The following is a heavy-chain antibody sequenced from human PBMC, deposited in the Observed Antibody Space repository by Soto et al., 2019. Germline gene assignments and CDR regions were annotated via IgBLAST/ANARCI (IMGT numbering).Heavy chain of an antibody. Sequence: PSETLSLTCAVYGGSFIGYYWIFIRHPPLKGLEWIVEINHSGSTNYNPSLKSRVTISVDTSKSQSSLKLKSVTAADTAVYYCARHLRTSVVVPGSLDLWGQGTLVTVSS. D-gene: IGHD2-2*01. V-gene: IGHV4-34*01. CDR2: INHSGST. CDR3: ARHLRTSVVVPGSLDL. J-gene: IGHJ5*02. CDR1: GGSFIGYY.